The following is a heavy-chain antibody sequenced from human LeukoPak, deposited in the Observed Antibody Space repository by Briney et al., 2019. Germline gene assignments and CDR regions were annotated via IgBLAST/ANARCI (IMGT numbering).Heavy chain of an antibody. CDR2: ISSSGSTT. D-gene: IGHD5-18*01. V-gene: IGHV3-11*04. CDR1: GFTFSDYY. J-gene: IGHJ3*02. Sequence: PGGSLRLSCAASGFTFSDYYMCWIRQAPGKGLEWVSYISSSGSTTYYADSVKGRFTISRDNAKNSLYLQMNSLRAEDTAVYYCARALVDTAIYDAFDIWGQGTMVTVSS. CDR3: ARALVDTAIYDAFDI.